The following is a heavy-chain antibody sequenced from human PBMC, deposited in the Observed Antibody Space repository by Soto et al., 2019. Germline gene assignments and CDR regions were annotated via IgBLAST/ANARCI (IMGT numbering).Heavy chain of an antibody. J-gene: IGHJ5*02. CDR2: INPSGGST. CDR1: GYTFTSYY. CDR3: ARDGVPNWFDP. Sequence: QVQLVQSGAEVKKPGASVKVSCKASGYTFTSYYMHWVRQAPGQGLEWMGIINPSGGSTSYAQKFQGRVTITRDTSTSTVYMELSSLRSEDTAVYYCARDGVPNWFDPWGQGTLVTVSS. D-gene: IGHD3-3*01. V-gene: IGHV1-46*01.